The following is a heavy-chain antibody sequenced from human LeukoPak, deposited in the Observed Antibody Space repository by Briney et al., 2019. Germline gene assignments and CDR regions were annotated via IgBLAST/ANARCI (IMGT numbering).Heavy chain of an antibody. D-gene: IGHD6-6*01. CDR2: ISWNSGSI. CDR1: GFTFDDYA. J-gene: IGHJ4*02. Sequence: PGGSLRLSCAASGFTFDDYAMHWVRHAPGKGLEWVSGISWNSGSIGYADSVKGRFTISRDNAKNSLYLQMNSLRAEDTALYYCAKGGDSSSSGGVDYWGQGTLVTVSS. CDR3: AKGGDSSSSGGVDY. V-gene: IGHV3-9*01.